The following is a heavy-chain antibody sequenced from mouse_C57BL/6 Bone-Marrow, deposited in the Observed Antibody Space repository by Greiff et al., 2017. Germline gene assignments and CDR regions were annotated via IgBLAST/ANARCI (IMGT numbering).Heavy chain of an antibody. CDR2: INPSNGGT. Sequence: VQLQQPGTALVKPGASVKLSCKASGYTFTSYWMHWVKQRPGQGLAWIGNINPSNGGTNYNEKLKSKATLTVDKSASTAYMQLSILTSEDSAVYYCARTLLFSWYFDVWGAGTTVTVSS. J-gene: IGHJ1*01. D-gene: IGHD1-1*01. CDR3: ARTLLFSWYFDV. V-gene: IGHV1-53*01. CDR1: GYTFTSYW.